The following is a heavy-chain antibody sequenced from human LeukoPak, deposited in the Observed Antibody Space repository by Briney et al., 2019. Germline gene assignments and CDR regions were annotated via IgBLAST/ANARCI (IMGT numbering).Heavy chain of an antibody. V-gene: IGHV3-64*01. D-gene: IGHD6-13*01. CDR3: ARGYSSSWYPEYFQH. J-gene: IGHJ1*01. Sequence: GRCLRLSCAASGFTFSSYAMHWVRQAPGKGLEYVSGISNNGGSIYYANSVKGRFIISRDNSKNTLYLQMGSLRAEDMAVYYCARGYSSSWYPEYFQHWGQGTLVTVSS. CDR1: GFTFSSYA. CDR2: ISNNGGSI.